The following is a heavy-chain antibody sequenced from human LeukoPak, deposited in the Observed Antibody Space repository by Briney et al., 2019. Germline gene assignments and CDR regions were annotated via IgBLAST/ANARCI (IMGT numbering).Heavy chain of an antibody. CDR1: GFTFSSYW. Sequence: GGSLRLSCAASGFTFSSYWMNWARQAPGKGLEWVASINHNGNVNYYVDSVKGRFTISRDDAKNPLYLQMSNLRAEDTAVYFCARGGGLDVWGQGATVTVSS. V-gene: IGHV3-7*03. CDR3: ARGGGLDV. J-gene: IGHJ6*02. D-gene: IGHD3-16*01. CDR2: INHNGNVN.